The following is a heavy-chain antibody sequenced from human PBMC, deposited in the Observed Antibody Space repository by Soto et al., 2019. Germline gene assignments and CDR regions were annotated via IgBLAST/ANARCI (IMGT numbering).Heavy chain of an antibody. V-gene: IGHV3-7*01. CDR3: ARVRLRFLEWLFNPGYGMDV. J-gene: IGHJ6*02. CDR1: GFTFSSYW. D-gene: IGHD3-3*01. CDR2: IKQDGSEE. Sequence: GGSLRLSCAASGFTFSSYWMSWVRQAPGEGLEWVANIKQDGSEEYYVDSVKGRFTISRDNAKNSLYLQLNSLRAEDTAVYYCARVRLRFLEWLFNPGYGMDVWGQGTTVTVSS.